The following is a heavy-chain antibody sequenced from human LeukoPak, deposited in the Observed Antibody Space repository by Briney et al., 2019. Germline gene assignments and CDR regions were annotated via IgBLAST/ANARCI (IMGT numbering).Heavy chain of an antibody. D-gene: IGHD2-8*01. V-gene: IGHV3-21*01. CDR3: AREDCTNGACYGHFDY. CDR2: ISSSSSYI. CDR1: GFTFSSYS. Sequence: PGGSLRLSCAASGFTFSSYSMNWVRQAPGKGLEWVSSISSSSSYIYYADSVKGRFTISRDNAKNSLYLQMNSLRAEDTAVYYCAREDCTNGACYGHFDYWGQGTLVTVSS. J-gene: IGHJ4*02.